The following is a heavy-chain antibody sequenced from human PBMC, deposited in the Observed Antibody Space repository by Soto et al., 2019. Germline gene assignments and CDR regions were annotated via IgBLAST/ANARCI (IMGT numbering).Heavy chain of an antibody. V-gene: IGHV1-46*03. D-gene: IGHD2-15*01. CDR3: TRAAQLGYCSGGSCSEFDY. CDR1: GYTFTSYY. CDR2: INPSGGST. Sequence: QVQLVQSGAEVKKPGASVKVSCKASGYTFTSYYMHWVRQAPGQGLAWMGIINPSGGSTSYAQKFQGRVTMTRDTSTSTVYMELSSLRSEDTAVYYCTRAAQLGYCSGGSCSEFDYWGQRTLVTVSS. J-gene: IGHJ4*02.